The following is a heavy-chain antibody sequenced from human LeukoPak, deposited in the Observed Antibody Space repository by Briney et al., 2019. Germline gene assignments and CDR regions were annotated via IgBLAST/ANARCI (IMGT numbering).Heavy chain of an antibody. CDR2: ISSNSDNT. CDR1: GYTFTSYG. CDR3: ARGTTADIDY. J-gene: IGHJ4*02. V-gene: IGHV1-18*01. Sequence: ASVKVSCKTAGYTFTSYGISWVRQAPGQGLEWMGWISSNSDNTNYAQKLQGRVTMTTDTSTSTAYMELRSLRSDDTAVYYCARGTTADIDYWGQGTLVTVSS. D-gene: IGHD5-12*01.